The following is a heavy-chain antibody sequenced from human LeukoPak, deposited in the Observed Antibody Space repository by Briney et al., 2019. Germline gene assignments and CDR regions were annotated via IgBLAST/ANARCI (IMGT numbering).Heavy chain of an antibody. Sequence: PGGSLRLSCAASGFTFSNAWMSWVRQAPGKGLEWVGRIKSKTDGGTTDYAAPVKGRFTISRDDSKNTLYLQMNSLRAEDTAVYYCARDTNTVVAATNYMDVWGKGTTVTVSS. D-gene: IGHD2-15*01. CDR2: IKSKTDGGTT. J-gene: IGHJ6*03. V-gene: IGHV3-15*01. CDR3: ARDTNTVVAATNYMDV. CDR1: GFTFSNAW.